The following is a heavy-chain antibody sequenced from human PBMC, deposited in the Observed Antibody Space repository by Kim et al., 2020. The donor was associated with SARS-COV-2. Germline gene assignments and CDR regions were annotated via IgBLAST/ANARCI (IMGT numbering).Heavy chain of an antibody. Sequence: ASVKVSCKVSGYTLTELAIYWVRQAPGKGLEWMGSFDPQDDEPMYAQKFQGRVTMTEDTSADTAYMELRSLRFEDTAVYYCATGGPWKTHFEYWGQGTLVTVSS. CDR2: FDPQDDEP. D-gene: IGHD1-1*01. V-gene: IGHV1-24*01. J-gene: IGHJ4*02. CDR3: ATGGPWKTHFEY. CDR1: GYTLTELA.